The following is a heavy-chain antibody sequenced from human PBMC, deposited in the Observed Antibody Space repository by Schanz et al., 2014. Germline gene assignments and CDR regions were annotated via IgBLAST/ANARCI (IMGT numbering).Heavy chain of an antibody. CDR2: IGTSGGT. CDR1: GLIFSNYV. D-gene: IGHD3-10*01. Sequence: EVQLLESGGGLVQPGGSLKLSCAASGLIFSNYVMSWVRQAPGKGLEWVSTIGTSGGTNYAESGKGRFTISRDNSKNTLYLQMSSLRAEDTAVYYCAKGRFRELSAFDNWGQGTMVTVSS. CDR3: AKGRFRELSAFDN. V-gene: IGHV3-23*01. J-gene: IGHJ3*02.